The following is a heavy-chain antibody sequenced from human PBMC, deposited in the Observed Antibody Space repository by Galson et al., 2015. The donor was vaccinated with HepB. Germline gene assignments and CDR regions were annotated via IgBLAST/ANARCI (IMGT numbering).Heavy chain of an antibody. V-gene: IGHV4-59*01. CDR1: GGSISSYY. CDR3: ARAQTGEYCSSTSCYAGMHWFDP. D-gene: IGHD2-2*01. Sequence: LSLTCTVSGGSISSYYWSWIRQPPGKRLEWIGYIYYSGSTNYNPSLKSRVTISVDTSKNQFSLKLSSVTAADTAVYYCARAQTGEYCSSTSCYAGMHWFDPWGQGTLVTVSS. J-gene: IGHJ5*02. CDR2: IYYSGST.